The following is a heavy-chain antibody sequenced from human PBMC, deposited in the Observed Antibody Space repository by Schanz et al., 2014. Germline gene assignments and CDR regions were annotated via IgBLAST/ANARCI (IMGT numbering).Heavy chain of an antibody. Sequence: QVQLVQSGAEVEKPGASVKVSCKASGYTFSDYYIHWVRQAPGQGLEWMGWISPYTGNTHYFDKMEGRVTMTTDTSTSTAYMELSGLRSEDTAVYFCTSEAHNHDGLRSYSNVWGQGTLXTVTS. CDR1: GYTFSDYY. D-gene: IGHD3-10*01. J-gene: IGHJ4*02. CDR2: ISPYTGNT. V-gene: IGHV1-18*04. CDR3: TSEAHNHDGLRSYSNV.